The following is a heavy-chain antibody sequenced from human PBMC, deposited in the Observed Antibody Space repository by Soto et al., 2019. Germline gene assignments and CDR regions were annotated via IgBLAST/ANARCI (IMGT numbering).Heavy chain of an antibody. CDR2: IKEDGSEK. V-gene: IGHV3-7*03. CDR1: GFTFSSYW. D-gene: IGHD2-15*01. Sequence: EVQLVESGGGLVQPGGSLRLSCAASGFTFSSYWMNWVRQAPGKGLEWVANIKEDGSEKNYVDSVKGRFIISRDTAKESMVLQMNSVRAEDTAVYYCARGQYGGKGYWGQGTLVTVSS. CDR3: ARGQYGGKGY. J-gene: IGHJ4*02.